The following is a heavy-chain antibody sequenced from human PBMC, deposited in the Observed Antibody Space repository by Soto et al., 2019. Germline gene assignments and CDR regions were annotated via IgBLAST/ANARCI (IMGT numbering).Heavy chain of an antibody. Sequence: VQLVESGGGVVQPGRSLRLSCAASGFTFSDYAMHWVRQAPGKGLEWVAVVSHDGRNTHYADSVKSRFTISRDSSKNTLALEMTSLRAEDTYVYYGAQVGRELLVTFAFNYWGQGALVTVSS. J-gene: IGHJ4*02. CDR2: VSHDGRNT. D-gene: IGHD6-19*01. CDR1: GFTFSDYA. CDR3: AQVGRELLVTFAFNY. V-gene: IGHV3-30*18.